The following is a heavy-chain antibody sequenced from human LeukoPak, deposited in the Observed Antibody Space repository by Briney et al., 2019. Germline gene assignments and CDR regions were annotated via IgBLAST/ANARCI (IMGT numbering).Heavy chain of an antibody. Sequence: GGSLRLSCAASGFTFSSYWMSWVRQVPGKGLEWVANIKQDGSEKYYVDSVKGRFTISRDNSKNMLYLQMNSLRAEDTAVYYWARDGGAAAGTLDYYYGMDVWGQGTTVTVSS. V-gene: IGHV3-7*01. CDR2: IKQDGSEK. D-gene: IGHD6-13*01. J-gene: IGHJ6*02. CDR1: GFTFSSYW. CDR3: ARDGGAAAGTLDYYYGMDV.